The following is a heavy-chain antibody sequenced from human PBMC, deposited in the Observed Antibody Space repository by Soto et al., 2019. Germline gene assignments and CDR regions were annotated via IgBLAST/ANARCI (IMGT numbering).Heavy chain of an antibody. CDR2: ITDDTNRI. J-gene: IGHJ4*02. D-gene: IGHD6-19*01. V-gene: IGHV3-48*02. CDR1: GFRFSIYS. Sequence: EVQLVESGGGLVQPGGSLRLSCAASGFRFSIYSMNWVRQAPGKGLEWSAYITDDTNRIKYADSVKGRFTISRDNAKNSVYLQMNSLRDEDTAVYYCARSVEGHFDYWGQGTVVTVSS. CDR3: ARSVEGHFDY.